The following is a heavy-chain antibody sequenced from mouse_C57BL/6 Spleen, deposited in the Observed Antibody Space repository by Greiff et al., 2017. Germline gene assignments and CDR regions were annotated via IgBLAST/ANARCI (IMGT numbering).Heavy chain of an antibody. CDR1: GYTFTSYW. D-gene: IGHD1-1*01. CDR3: AKDYGSSIFDY. Sequence: QVQLQQSGAELVMPGASVKLSCKASGYTFTSYWMHWVKQRPGQGLEWIGEIDPRSGNTYYNEKFKGKATLTADKSSSTAYMELRSLTSEDSAVYFCAKDYGSSIFDYWGQGTTLTVSS. J-gene: IGHJ2*01. CDR2: IDPRSGNT. V-gene: IGHV1-81*01.